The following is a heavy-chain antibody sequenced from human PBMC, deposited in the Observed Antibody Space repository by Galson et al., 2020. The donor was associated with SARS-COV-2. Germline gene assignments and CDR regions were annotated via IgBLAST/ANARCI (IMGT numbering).Heavy chain of an antibody. V-gene: IGHV3-11*01. CDR3: ARSRGWSGYSYYVDY. CDR1: GFSFSDYY. Sequence: TGGSLRLSCAASGFSFSDYYMSWIRQAPGKGLEWVSYISTSGSTIYYADSVKGRFTISRDNAKNSLYLQMNSLRAEDTAVYYCARSRGWSGYSYYVDYWGQGTLVTVSS. J-gene: IGHJ4*02. D-gene: IGHD3-3*01. CDR2: ISTSGSTI.